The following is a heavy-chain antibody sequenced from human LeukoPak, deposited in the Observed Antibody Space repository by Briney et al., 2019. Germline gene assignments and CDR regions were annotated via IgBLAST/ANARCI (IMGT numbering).Heavy chain of an antibody. CDR3: AKNLRGKLYSNYNFDY. CDR1: GFTFSSYA. V-gene: IGHV3-23*01. D-gene: IGHD4-11*01. Sequence: GGSLRLSCAASGFTFSSYAMNWVRQAPGKGLEWVSEISGSGGSTYYADSVKGRFTISRDNSKNTLYLQMNSLRAEDTAVYYCAKNLRGKLYSNYNFDYWGQGTLVTVSS. J-gene: IGHJ4*02. CDR2: ISGSGGST.